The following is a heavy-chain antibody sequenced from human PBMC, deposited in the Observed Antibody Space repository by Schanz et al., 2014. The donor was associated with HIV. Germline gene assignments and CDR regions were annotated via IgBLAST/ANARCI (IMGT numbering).Heavy chain of an antibody. J-gene: IGHJ5*02. Sequence: EVQLLESGGGLVQPGGSLRLSCAASGFTFSSYAMTWVRQAPGKGLDWVSTISGSGDGTYYADSMKGRVTISRDNSKNTLYLQMKSLRAEDTAVYYCARDYHWNWFDPWGQGTLVTVSS. D-gene: IGHD1-20*01. CDR2: ISGSGDGT. V-gene: IGHV3-23*01. CDR1: GFTFSSYA. CDR3: ARDYHWNWFDP.